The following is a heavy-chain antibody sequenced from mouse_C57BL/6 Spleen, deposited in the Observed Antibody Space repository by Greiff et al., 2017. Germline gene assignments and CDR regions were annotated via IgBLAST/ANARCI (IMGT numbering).Heavy chain of an antibody. CDR2: IYPGDGDT. CDR3: ASLTTVVTMDC. J-gene: IGHJ4*01. Sequence: QVQLQQSGPELVKPGASVKISCKASGYAFSSSWMNWVKQRPGKGLEWIGRIYPGDGDTNYNGKFKGKATLTADKSSSTAYMQLSSLTSEDTAVYFCASLTTVVTMDCWGQRTSVTVSS. D-gene: IGHD1-1*01. CDR1: GYAFSSSW. V-gene: IGHV1-82*01.